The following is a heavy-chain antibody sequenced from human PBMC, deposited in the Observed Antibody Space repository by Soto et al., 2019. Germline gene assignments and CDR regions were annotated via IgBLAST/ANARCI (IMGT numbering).Heavy chain of an antibody. CDR1: GFTFSGYG. D-gene: IGHD5-18*01. CDR3: ARTAVTPYSFDY. Sequence: QVQLVESGGGVVQPGRSLRLSCAASGFTFSGYGMHWVRQAPGKGLEWVAVIWYDGSNKYYADSVKGRFTISRDNSKNTLYLQMTSLRAEDTAVYFCARTAVTPYSFDYWGQGTLVTVSS. J-gene: IGHJ4*02. V-gene: IGHV3-33*01. CDR2: IWYDGSNK.